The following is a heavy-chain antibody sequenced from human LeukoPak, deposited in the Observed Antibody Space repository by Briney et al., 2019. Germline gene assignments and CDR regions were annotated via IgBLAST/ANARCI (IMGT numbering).Heavy chain of an antibody. CDR2: IDGGGSST. Sequence: GGSLRLSCGASGFTFSYHWMHWVRQVPGKGLVWVSRIDGGGSSTSYADSVKGRFTISRDNAKNSLYLQMNSLRAEDTAVYYCARAMDVWGQGTTVTVSS. CDR1: GFTFSYHW. V-gene: IGHV3-74*01. CDR3: ARAMDV. J-gene: IGHJ6*02.